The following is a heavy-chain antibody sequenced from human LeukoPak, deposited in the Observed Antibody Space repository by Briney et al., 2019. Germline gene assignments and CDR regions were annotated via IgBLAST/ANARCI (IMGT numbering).Heavy chain of an antibody. CDR1: GFTFSSYG. CDR2: ISYDGSNK. D-gene: IGHD1-26*01. CDR3: ARLGRSYYYYGMDV. V-gene: IGHV3-30*03. J-gene: IGHJ6*04. Sequence: GGSLRLSCAASGFTFSSYGMHWVRQAPGKGLEWVAVISYDGSNKYYADSVKGRFTISRDNSKNTLYLQMNSLRAEDTAVYYCARLGRSYYYYGMDVWGKGTTVTVSS.